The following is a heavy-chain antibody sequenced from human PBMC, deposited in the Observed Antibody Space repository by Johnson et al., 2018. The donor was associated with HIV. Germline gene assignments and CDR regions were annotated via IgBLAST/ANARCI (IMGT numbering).Heavy chain of an antibody. CDR1: GFTFSSYW. Sequence: EVQLVESGGGLVQPGGSLRLSCAASGFTFSSYWMSWVRQAPGKGLEWVANIKQDGSEKYYVDSVKGRFTISRDNSKNSLYLQMNSLRTEDTALYYCAKDMGRYSGSYGNYDAFDIWGQGTMVTVSS. CDR3: AKDMGRYSGSYGNYDAFDI. D-gene: IGHD1-26*01. J-gene: IGHJ3*02. CDR2: IKQDGSEK. V-gene: IGHV3-7*03.